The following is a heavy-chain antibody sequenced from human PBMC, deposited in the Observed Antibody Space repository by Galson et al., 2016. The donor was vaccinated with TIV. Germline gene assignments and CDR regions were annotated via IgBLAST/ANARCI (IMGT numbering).Heavy chain of an antibody. Sequence: SVKVSCKASGYPVTTHYMHWVRQGPGQGLEWMGIINPSGGGTTYAQNFQGRLIMTGDTSTSTVYMELSSLRSEDTAVYSCARDIPCGGSCYYFNGWGQGTLVTVSS. CDR1: GYPVTTHY. J-gene: IGHJ4*02. CDR2: INPSGGGT. D-gene: IGHD2-15*01. V-gene: IGHV1-46*01. CDR3: ARDIPCGGSCYYFNG.